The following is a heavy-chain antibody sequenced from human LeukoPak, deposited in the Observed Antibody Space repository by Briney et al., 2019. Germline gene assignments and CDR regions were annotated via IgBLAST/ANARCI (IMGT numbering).Heavy chain of an antibody. Sequence: SETLSLTCTVSGGSISSYYWSWIRQPPGKGLEWIGHIYYSVSTNYNPSLKSRVTISVDTSKNQFSLKLGSVTAADTAVYYCARHRALMDVWGQGTTVTVSS. V-gene: IGHV4-59*08. J-gene: IGHJ6*02. CDR3: ARHRALMDV. CDR1: GGSISSYY. CDR2: IYYSVST.